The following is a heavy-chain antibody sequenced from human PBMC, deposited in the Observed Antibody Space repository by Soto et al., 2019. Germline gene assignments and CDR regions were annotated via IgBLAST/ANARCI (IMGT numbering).Heavy chain of an antibody. CDR3: AREIAARHYYYYYMDV. D-gene: IGHD6-13*01. Sequence: LGGSLRLSCAASGFTFSDYYMSWIRQAPGKGLEWVSYISSSGSTIYYADSVKGRFTISRDNAKNSLYLQMNSLRAEDTAVYYCAREIAARHYYYYYMDVWGKGTTVTVSS. CDR2: ISSSGSTI. CDR1: GFTFSDYY. V-gene: IGHV3-11*01. J-gene: IGHJ6*03.